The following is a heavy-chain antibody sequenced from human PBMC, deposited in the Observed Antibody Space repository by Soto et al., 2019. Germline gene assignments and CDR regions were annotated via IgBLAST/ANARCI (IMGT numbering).Heavy chain of an antibody. V-gene: IGHV3-23*01. D-gene: IGHD3-10*01. Sequence: EVQLLDSGGGLVQPGGSLRLSCAASGFTFSGYALTWVRQAPGKGLEWVSAISGGGDATFCADSVKGRFTISRDNSKNTLYLQMNTLRAEDTAVYYCARKVSGSTGRPDLWYFDLWGRDTLVTVSS. J-gene: IGHJ2*01. CDR3: ARKVSGSTGRPDLWYFDL. CDR1: GFTFSGYA. CDR2: ISGGGDAT.